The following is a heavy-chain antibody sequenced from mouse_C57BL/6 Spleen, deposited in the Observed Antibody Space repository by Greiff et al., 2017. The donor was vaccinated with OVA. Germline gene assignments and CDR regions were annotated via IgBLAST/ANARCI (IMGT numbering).Heavy chain of an antibody. CDR3: AREGNYTRYFDV. CDR1: GYSITSGYY. CDR2: ISYDGSN. J-gene: IGHJ1*03. D-gene: IGHD2-12*01. V-gene: IGHV3-6*01. Sequence: EVQLQESGPGLVKPSQSLSLTCSVTGYSITSGYYWNWIRQFPGNKLEWMGYISYDGSNNYNPSLKNRISITRDTSKNQFFLKLNSVTTEDTATYYGAREGNYTRYFDVWGTGTTVTVSS.